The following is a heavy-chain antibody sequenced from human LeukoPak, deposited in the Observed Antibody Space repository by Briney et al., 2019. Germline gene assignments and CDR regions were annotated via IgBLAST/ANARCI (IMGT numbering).Heavy chain of an antibody. D-gene: IGHD3-16*01. Sequence: GGSLRLSCAASGFTFSSYSMNWVRQAPGKGLEWVSSISSSSSYIYYADSVKGRFTISRDNAKNSLYLQMSSLRAEDTAVYYCVRGGNYVWGSYDPWGQGTLVTVSS. J-gene: IGHJ5*02. CDR2: ISSSSSYI. V-gene: IGHV3-21*01. CDR3: VRGGNYVWGSYDP. CDR1: GFTFSSYS.